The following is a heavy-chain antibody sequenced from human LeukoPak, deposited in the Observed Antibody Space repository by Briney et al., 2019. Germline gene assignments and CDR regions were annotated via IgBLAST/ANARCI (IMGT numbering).Heavy chain of an antibody. V-gene: IGHV3-23*01. D-gene: IGHD3-9*01. Sequence: GSPRLSFSASGFTLFKYAMSRGPPASREGVGWVSAITGSGGNTYYADSVKGRFTISRDNSKNTVFLQMNSLRAEDTAVYYCAKWGDYDVLTGYYVSDYWGQGTLVTVSS. CDR3: AKWGDYDVLTGYYVSDY. CDR1: GFTLFKYA. J-gene: IGHJ4*02. CDR2: ITGSGGNT.